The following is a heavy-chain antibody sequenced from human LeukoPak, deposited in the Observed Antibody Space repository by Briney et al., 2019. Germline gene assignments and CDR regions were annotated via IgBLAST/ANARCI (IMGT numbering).Heavy chain of an antibody. CDR1: GGTFSSYY. Sequence: GASVKVSCKASGGTFSSYYMHWVRQAPGQGLEWMGWINPNSGGTNYAQKFQGRVTMTRDTSISTAYMELSRLRSDDTAVYYCARAWNNWFDPWGQGTLVTVSS. D-gene: IGHD5-12*01. J-gene: IGHJ5*02. V-gene: IGHV1-2*02. CDR3: ARAWNNWFDP. CDR2: INPNSGGT.